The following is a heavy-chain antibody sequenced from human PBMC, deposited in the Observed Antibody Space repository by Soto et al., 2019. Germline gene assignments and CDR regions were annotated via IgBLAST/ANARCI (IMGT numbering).Heavy chain of an antibody. D-gene: IGHD3-3*01. J-gene: IGHJ5*02. Sequence: SETLSLTCTVSGDSISSAYWSWVRQPAGRGLEWIGRIYSSGSNNYNPSLESRVTMSVDTSKNQFSLTLRSVTAADTAVYFCARGYESGYTFGHDLWGQGTLVTVSS. CDR3: ARGYESGYTFGHDL. CDR2: IYSSGSN. CDR1: GDSISSAY. V-gene: IGHV4-4*07.